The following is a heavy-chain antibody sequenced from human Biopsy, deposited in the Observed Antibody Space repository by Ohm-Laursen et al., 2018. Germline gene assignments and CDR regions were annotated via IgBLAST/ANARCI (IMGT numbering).Heavy chain of an antibody. V-gene: IGHV3-30*03. D-gene: IGHD4-11*01. CDR2: ISYDGSGE. CDR3: ARDGKRWDYSTYFSWHFDL. CDR1: GFTFTSYA. J-gene: IGHJ2*01. Sequence: SSLRLSCAASGFTFTSYAMHWVRQAPGKGLEWVAVISYDGSGEYYADSLQGRFIISRDNPKNTVDLQMNSLRAEGTAVYFCARDGKRWDYSTYFSWHFDLWGRGTLVTVSS.